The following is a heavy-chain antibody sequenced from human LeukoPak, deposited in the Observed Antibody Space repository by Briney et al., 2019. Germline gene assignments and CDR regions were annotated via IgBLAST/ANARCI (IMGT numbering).Heavy chain of an antibody. CDR2: IRSKAYGGTT. D-gene: IGHD3-10*01. CDR3: TRPQGVRGGNWFDP. CDR1: GLTFGDYA. Sequence: PGRSLRLSCTASGLTFGDYAMSWVRQAPGKGLEWVGFIRSKAYGGTTEYAASVKGRFTISRDDSKSIAYLQMNSLKTEDTAVYYCTRPQGVRGGNWFDPWGQGTLVTVSS. J-gene: IGHJ5*02. V-gene: IGHV3-49*04.